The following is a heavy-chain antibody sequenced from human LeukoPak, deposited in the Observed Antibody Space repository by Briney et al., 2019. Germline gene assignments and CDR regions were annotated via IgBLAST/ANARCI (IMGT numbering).Heavy chain of an antibody. CDR1: GFTFSSYG. Sequence: GGSLRLSCAASGFTFSSYGMHWVRQAPGKGLEWVAVISYDGSNKYYADSVKGRFTISRDNSKNTLYLQMNSLRAEDTAVYYCAKNSLTVDAFDIWGQGTMVTVSS. J-gene: IGHJ3*02. CDR3: AKNSLTVDAFDI. V-gene: IGHV3-30*18. D-gene: IGHD3-9*01. CDR2: ISYDGSNK.